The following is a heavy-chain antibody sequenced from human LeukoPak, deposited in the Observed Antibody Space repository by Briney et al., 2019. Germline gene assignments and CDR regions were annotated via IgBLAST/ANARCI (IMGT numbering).Heavy chain of an antibody. CDR2: IYYSGST. J-gene: IGHJ4*02. V-gene: IGHV4-39*01. CDR3: ARRVYDILTGYYREDY. D-gene: IGHD3-9*01. CDR1: GGSISSSSYY. Sequence: PSETLSLTCTVSGGSISSSSYYWGWIRQPPGKGLEWIGSIYYSGSTYYNPSLKSRATISVDTSKNQFSLKLSSVTAADTAVYYCARRVYDILTGYYREDYWGQGTLVTVSS.